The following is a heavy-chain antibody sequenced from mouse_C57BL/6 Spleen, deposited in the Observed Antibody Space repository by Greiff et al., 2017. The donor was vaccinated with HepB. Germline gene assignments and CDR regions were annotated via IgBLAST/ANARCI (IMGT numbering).Heavy chain of an antibody. Sequence: QVQLQQPGAELVKPGASVKLSCKASGYTFTSYWMHWVKQRPGQGLEWIGMIHPNSGSTNYNEKFKSKATLTVDKSSSTAYMQLSSLTSEDSAVYYCAREPPITPVVPDWGQGTTLTVSS. CDR3: AREPPITPVVPD. CDR2: IHPNSGST. V-gene: IGHV1-64*01. CDR1: GYTFTSYW. J-gene: IGHJ2*01. D-gene: IGHD1-1*01.